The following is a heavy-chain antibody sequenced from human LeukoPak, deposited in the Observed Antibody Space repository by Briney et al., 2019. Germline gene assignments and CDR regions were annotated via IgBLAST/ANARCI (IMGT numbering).Heavy chain of an antibody. CDR1: GGSISSSSYY. CDR2: IYYSGST. Sequence: PSETLSLTCTVSGGSISSSSYYWGWIRQPPGKGLEWIGYIYYSGSTNYNPSLKSRVTISVDRSKNQFSLKLSSVTAADTAVYYCAREGSSTSFTRYYYYYMDVWGKGTTVTVSS. J-gene: IGHJ6*03. D-gene: IGHD2-2*01. CDR3: AREGSSTSFTRYYYYYMDV. V-gene: IGHV4-61*05.